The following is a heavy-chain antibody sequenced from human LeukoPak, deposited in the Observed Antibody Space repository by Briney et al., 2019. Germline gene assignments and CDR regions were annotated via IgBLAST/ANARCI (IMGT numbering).Heavy chain of an antibody. D-gene: IGHD2-21*02. CDR2: IYYGGNT. V-gene: IGHV4-31*03. Sequence: SETLSLTCTVSGGSLSSGGYYWSWIRQHPGKGLEWMGYIYYGGNTYYNPSLKIRVTISVDTSKNQFTLKLSSVTAADTAVYYCARAPWGDSEKFDYGGQGTLVTVSS. CDR3: ARAPWGDSEKFDY. CDR1: GGSLSSGGYY. J-gene: IGHJ4*02.